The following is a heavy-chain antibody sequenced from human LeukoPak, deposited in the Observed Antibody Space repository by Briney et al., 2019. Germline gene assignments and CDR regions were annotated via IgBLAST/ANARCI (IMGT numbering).Heavy chain of an antibody. CDR2: IYPGDSDT. J-gene: IGHJ4*02. V-gene: IGHV5-51*01. CDR3: ARRGSSANLDY. CDR1: GYSFASYW. Sequence: GESLKISCKGSGYSFASYWIGWVRQMPGKGLEWMGIIYPGDSDTRYSSSFQGQVTISADKSISTAYLQWSSLKASDTAIYYCARRGSSANLDYWGQGTLVTVSS. D-gene: IGHD3-16*01.